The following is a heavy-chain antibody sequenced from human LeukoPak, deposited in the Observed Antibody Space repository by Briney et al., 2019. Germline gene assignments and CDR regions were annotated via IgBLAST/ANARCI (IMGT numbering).Heavy chain of an antibody. V-gene: IGHV3-33*08. CDR1: GFTFSDFY. Sequence: PGGSLRLSCAASGFTFSDFYVSWIRQAPGKGLEWVAVIWYDGSNKYHADSVKGRFTISRDNSKNTLYLQMNSLRAEDTAVYYCAREDTGTTGITGAFDIWGQGTMVTVSS. CDR2: IWYDGSNK. D-gene: IGHD1-1*01. CDR3: AREDTGTTGITGAFDI. J-gene: IGHJ3*02.